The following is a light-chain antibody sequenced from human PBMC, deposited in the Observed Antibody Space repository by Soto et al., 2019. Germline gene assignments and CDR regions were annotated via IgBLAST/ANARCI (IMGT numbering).Light chain of an antibody. CDR3: QPYHNGPPSTT. CDR2: HSS. Sequence: EIIMTQSPATLSVSPGERATLSCRATQSVSSHLAWYQQKNGQAPRLLIYHSSSRATGIPARFSGSGSGTEFSLTSSSLQSEDFAGYYCQPYHNGPPSTTFGHVTRLEI. J-gene: IGKJ5*01. V-gene: IGKV3D-15*01. CDR1: QSVSSH.